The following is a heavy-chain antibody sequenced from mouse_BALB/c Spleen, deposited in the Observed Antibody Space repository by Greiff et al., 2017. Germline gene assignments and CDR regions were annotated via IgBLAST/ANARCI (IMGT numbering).Heavy chain of an antibody. V-gene: IGHV1-18*01. J-gene: IGHJ3*01. CDR1: GYTFTDYN. CDR2: INPNNGGT. Sequence: VQLQQSGPELVKPGASVKIPCKASGYTFTDYNMDWVKQSHGKSLEWIGDINPNNGGTIYNQKFKGKATLTVDKSSSTAYMELRSLTSEDTAVYYCARGGYYGSSYLFAYWGQGTLVTVSA. D-gene: IGHD1-1*01. CDR3: ARGGYYGSSYLFAY.